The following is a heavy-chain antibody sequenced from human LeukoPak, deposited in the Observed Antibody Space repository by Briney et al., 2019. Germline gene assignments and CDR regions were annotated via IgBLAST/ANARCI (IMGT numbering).Heavy chain of an antibody. CDR1: GYTFTSYG. J-gene: IGHJ4*02. CDR2: ISAYNGNT. Sequence: ASVKVSCKASGYTFTSYGISWVRQAPGQGLEWMGWISAYNGNTNYAQKLQGRVTMTTDTSTSTAYMELRSLRSDDTAVYYCARCSSDYDFWSGYYTDYWGQGTLVTVSS. D-gene: IGHD3-3*01. CDR3: ARCSSDYDFWSGYYTDY. V-gene: IGHV1-18*01.